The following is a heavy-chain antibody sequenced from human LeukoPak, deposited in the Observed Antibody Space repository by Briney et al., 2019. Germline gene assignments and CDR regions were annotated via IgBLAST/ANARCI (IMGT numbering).Heavy chain of an antibody. CDR2: INTSGSI. D-gene: IGHD2-15*01. Sequence: SETLSLTCTVSGGSISSYYWSWIRQPAGKGLEWIGRINTSGSINYNPSLKSRVTMSVDTSKNQISPKLSSVTAADTAVYYCARGCSGGSCGYLWGRGTLVTVSS. CDR3: ARGCSGGSCGYL. J-gene: IGHJ2*01. V-gene: IGHV4-4*07. CDR1: GGSISSYY.